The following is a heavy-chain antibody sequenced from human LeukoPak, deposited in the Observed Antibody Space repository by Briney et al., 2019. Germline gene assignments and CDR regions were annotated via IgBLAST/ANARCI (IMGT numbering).Heavy chain of an antibody. Sequence: GASVKVSCKASGYTFTGYYMHWVRQAPGQGLEWMGRINPNSGGTNYAQKFQGRVTMTRDTSISTAYMELSRLRSDDTAVYYCARFDPSGSYYKSTNFGYWGQGTLVTVSS. CDR1: GYTFTGYY. D-gene: IGHD3-10*01. CDR2: INPNSGGT. V-gene: IGHV1-2*06. CDR3: ARFDPSGSYYKSTNFGY. J-gene: IGHJ4*02.